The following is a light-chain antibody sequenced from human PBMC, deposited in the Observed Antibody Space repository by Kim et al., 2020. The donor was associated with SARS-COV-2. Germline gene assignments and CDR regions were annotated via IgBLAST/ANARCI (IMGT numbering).Light chain of an antibody. CDR3: SSYAGSNNLV. CDR1: SSDVGGYNY. J-gene: IGLJ2*01. Sequence: GQSVTISCPGTSSDVGGYNYFSWYQQHPGKAPKLMIYEVSKRPSGVPDRFSGSKSGNTASLTVSGLQAEDEADYYCSSYAGSNNLVFGGGTQLTVL. V-gene: IGLV2-8*01. CDR2: EVS.